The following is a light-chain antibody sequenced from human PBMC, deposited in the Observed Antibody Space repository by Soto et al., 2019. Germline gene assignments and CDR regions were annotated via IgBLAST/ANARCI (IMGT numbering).Light chain of an antibody. CDR1: SSDIGGYNS. V-gene: IGLV2-8*01. Sequence: QSVLTQSPSASGSPGQSVTISCTGTSSDIGGYNSVSWYQQHPGKAPKVMIYDVSKRPSGVPDRFSGSKSGNTASLTVSALPAEDEADYSCSSYTDRNNLVFGNGTKVTAL. CDR3: SSYTDRNNLV. J-gene: IGLJ1*01. CDR2: DVS.